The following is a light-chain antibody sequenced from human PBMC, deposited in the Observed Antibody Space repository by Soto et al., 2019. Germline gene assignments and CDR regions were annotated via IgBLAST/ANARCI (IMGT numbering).Light chain of an antibody. CDR3: QQYGDYTT. CDR1: QSISSW. V-gene: IGKV1-5*03. J-gene: IGKJ4*02. CDR2: KAS. Sequence: DIQMTQSPSTLSASVGDRVTITCRASQSISSWLAWYQQKPGKAPKLLIYKASSLETGVPSRFSGSGSGTEFTLTISSLHPDDVATYYCQQYGDYTTFGRWTKLEIK.